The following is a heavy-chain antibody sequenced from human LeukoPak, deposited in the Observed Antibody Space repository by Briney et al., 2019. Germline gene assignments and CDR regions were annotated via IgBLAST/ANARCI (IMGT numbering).Heavy chain of an antibody. CDR3: ARRQAYFDY. J-gene: IGHJ4*02. Sequence: GASVKVSCKASGYTFTSYGISWVRQAPGQGLEWMGWISAHNDNTNYARNLQGRVTMTTDTSTSTAYMEVRSLTSDDTAVYYCARRQAYFDYWGQGTLVTVSS. V-gene: IGHV1-18*01. CDR1: GYTFTSYG. CDR2: ISAHNDNT.